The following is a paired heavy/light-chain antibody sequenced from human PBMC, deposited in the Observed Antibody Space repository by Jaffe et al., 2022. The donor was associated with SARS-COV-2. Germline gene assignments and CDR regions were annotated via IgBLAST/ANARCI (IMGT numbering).Light chain of an antibody. Sequence: DIQMTQSPSTLSASVGDRVTITCRASQSISNWLAWYQQKPGKAPKLLIYMASTLESGVPSRFSGSGSGTEFTLTISSLQPDDFATYYCQQYNSFWTFGQGTKVEIK. CDR1: QSISNW. CDR2: MAS. J-gene: IGKJ1*01. V-gene: IGKV1-5*03. CDR3: QQYNSFWT.
Heavy chain of an antibody. CDR1: GFTFSSYA. J-gene: IGHJ4*02. CDR2: ISYDGSKK. V-gene: IGHV3-30*04. Sequence: QVQLVESGGGVVQPGRSLRLSCAASGFTFSSYAMHWVRQAPGKGLEWVAVISYDGSKKYYADSVKGRFTISRDNSKNTLYLQMDSLRAEDTAVYYCARDQVQSSGYYCPDCWGQGTLVTVSS. D-gene: IGHD3-22*01. CDR3: ARDQVQSSGYYCPDC.